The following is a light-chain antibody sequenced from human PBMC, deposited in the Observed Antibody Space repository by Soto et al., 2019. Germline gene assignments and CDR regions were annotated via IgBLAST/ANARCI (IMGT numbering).Light chain of an antibody. CDR1: QSISSW. CDR3: QQYNSYSPVP. CDR2: DAS. Sequence: DIQMTESPATLSASLGERVTITCRASQSISSWLAWYQQKPGKAPKLLIYDASSLESGVPSSFSGSGSGTEFTLTISSLQPDDFATYYCQQYNSYSPVPFGQGTKVDI. J-gene: IGKJ1*01. V-gene: IGKV1-5*01.